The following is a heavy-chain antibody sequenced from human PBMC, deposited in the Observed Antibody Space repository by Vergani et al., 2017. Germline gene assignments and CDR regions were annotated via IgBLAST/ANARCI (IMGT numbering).Heavy chain of an antibody. CDR2: IKQDGSEK. CDR3: ARGRYGGVFDY. V-gene: IGHV3-7*01. J-gene: IGHJ4*02. CDR1: GFTVSSNY. D-gene: IGHD4-23*01. Sequence: EVQLVESGGGLIQPGGSLRLSCAASGFTVSSNYMSWVRQAPGKGLEWVANIKQDGSEKYYVDSVKGRFTISRDNAKNSLYLQMNSLRAEDTAVYYCARGRYGGVFDYWGQGTLVTVSS.